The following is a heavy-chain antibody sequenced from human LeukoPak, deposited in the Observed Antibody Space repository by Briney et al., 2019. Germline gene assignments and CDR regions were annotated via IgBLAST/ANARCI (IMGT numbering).Heavy chain of an antibody. D-gene: IGHD3-3*01. CDR2: ISGSGGST. V-gene: IGHV3-23*01. CDR1: GFTFSSYA. CDR3: ARHLTIFGVVTHYYYYHMDV. J-gene: IGHJ6*03. Sequence: GGSLRLSCAASGFTFSSYAMSWVRQAPGKGLEWVSAISGSGGSTYYADSVKGRFTISRDNSKNTLYLQMNSLRAEDTAVYYCARHLTIFGVVTHYYYYHMDVWGKGTTVTVSS.